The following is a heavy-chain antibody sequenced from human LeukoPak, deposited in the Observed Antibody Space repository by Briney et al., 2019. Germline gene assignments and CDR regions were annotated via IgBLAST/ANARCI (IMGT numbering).Heavy chain of an antibody. CDR2: ISSSGSTI. Sequence: GGSLRLSCAASGFTFSDYYMSWIRQAPGKGLEWVSYISSSGSTIYYADSVKGRFTISRDNAKNSLYLQMNSLRAEDTAVYYCARDRPSGWYRPLDYWGQGTLVTVSS. J-gene: IGHJ4*02. D-gene: IGHD6-19*01. V-gene: IGHV3-11*04. CDR1: GFTFSDYY. CDR3: ARDRPSGWYRPLDY.